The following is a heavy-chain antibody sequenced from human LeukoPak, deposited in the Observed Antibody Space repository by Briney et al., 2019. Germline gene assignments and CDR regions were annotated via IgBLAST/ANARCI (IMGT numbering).Heavy chain of an antibody. Sequence: GASVKVSCKASGYTFTGYYMTWVRQAPGQGLEWMGWINPNSGGANYAQKFPGRVTMTRDTSISTAYMELTRLRYDDTAVYYCARGFMVRGVPRTFRSWGQGTLVTVSS. D-gene: IGHD3-10*01. CDR2: INPNSGGA. J-gene: IGHJ5*02. V-gene: IGHV1-2*02. CDR1: GYTFTGYY. CDR3: ARGFMVRGVPRTFRS.